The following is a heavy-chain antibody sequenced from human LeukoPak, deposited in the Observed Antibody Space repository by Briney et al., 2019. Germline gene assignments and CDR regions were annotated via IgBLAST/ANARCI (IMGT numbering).Heavy chain of an antibody. CDR3: ARDLAPTRYYYGLSPGKTLDY. V-gene: IGHV1-2*02. J-gene: IGHJ4*02. CDR2: INPNSGGT. D-gene: IGHD3-10*01. Sequence: ASVKVSCKASGYTFTGYYMHWVRQAPGQGLEWMGWINPNSGGTNYAQKFQGRVTMTRDTSISTAYMELSRLRSDDTAVYYCARDLAPTRYYYGLSPGKTLDYWGQGTLVTVSS. CDR1: GYTFTGYY.